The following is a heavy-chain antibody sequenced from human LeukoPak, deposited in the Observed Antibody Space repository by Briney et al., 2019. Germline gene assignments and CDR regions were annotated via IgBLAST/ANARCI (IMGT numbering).Heavy chain of an antibody. CDR3: ARVGSYYDSDY. D-gene: IGHD3-22*01. J-gene: IGHJ4*02. Sequence: PGGSLRLSCAVSGFTFSTYWMTWVRQAPGKGLEWVANINQDGSEKYFVDSVKGRFIISRDNAQNSLYLQMSSLRAEDTAVYYCARVGSYYDSDYWGQGTLVTVSS. V-gene: IGHV3-7*01. CDR1: GFTFSTYW. CDR2: INQDGSEK.